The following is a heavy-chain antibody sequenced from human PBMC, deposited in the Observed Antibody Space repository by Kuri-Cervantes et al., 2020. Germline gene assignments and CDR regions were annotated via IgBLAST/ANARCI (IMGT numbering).Heavy chain of an antibody. CDR3: ARTLLWFGEKIDY. D-gene: IGHD3-10*01. CDR2: IYYSGST. V-gene: IGHV4-39*07. CDR1: GGSITSSSYC. J-gene: IGHJ4*02. Sequence: SETLSLTCTVSGGSITSSSYCWGWIRQPPGTGLEWIGSIYYSGSTYYNASLKSRGTISVDTSKNQFSLKLSSVTAADTAVYYCARTLLWFGEKIDYWGQGTLVTVSS.